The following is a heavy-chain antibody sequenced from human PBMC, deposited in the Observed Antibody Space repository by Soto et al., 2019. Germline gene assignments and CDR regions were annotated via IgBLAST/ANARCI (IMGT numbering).Heavy chain of an antibody. J-gene: IGHJ4*02. CDR1: GFTFSSYA. CDR2: ISGSGGST. D-gene: IGHD2-15*01. Sequence: EVQLLESGGGLVQPGGSLRLSCAASGFTFSSYAMSWVRQAPGKGLEWVSAISGSGGSTYYADSVKGRFTISRDNSKNTLYLKMNSLRAEDTAVYYCAKMDRYCSGGSCSGFDYWGQGTLVPVSS. V-gene: IGHV3-23*01. CDR3: AKMDRYCSGGSCSGFDY.